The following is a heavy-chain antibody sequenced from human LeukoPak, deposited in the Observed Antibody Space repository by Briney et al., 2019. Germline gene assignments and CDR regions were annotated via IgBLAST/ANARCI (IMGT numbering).Heavy chain of an antibody. CDR3: ARAEYYYDSSGYSPTDY. D-gene: IGHD3-22*01. V-gene: IGHV3-11*06. CDR1: GFTFSDYY. J-gene: IGHJ4*02. CDR2: ISSSSSYT. Sequence: PGGSLRLSCAASGFTFSDYYMSWIRQAPGKGLEWVSYISSSSSYTNYADSVKGRFTISRDNAKNSLYLQMNSPRAEDTAVYYCARAEYYYDSSGYSPTDYWGQGTLVTVSS.